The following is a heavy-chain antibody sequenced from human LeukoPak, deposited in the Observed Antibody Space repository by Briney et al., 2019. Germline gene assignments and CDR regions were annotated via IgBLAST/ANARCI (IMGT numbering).Heavy chain of an antibody. Sequence: PGGSLRLSCAASGFTFDDYGMSWVRQAPGKGLEWVSGINWNGGSTGYADSVKGRFTISRDNAKNSLYLQMNSLRAEDTALYYCARARDSSGFYDAFDIWGQGTMVTVSS. CDR3: ARARDSSGFYDAFDI. CDR2: INWNGGST. V-gene: IGHV3-20*04. CDR1: GFTFDDYG. D-gene: IGHD3-22*01. J-gene: IGHJ3*02.